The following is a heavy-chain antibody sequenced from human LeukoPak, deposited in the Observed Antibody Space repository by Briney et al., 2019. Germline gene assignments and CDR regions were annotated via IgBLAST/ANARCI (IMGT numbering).Heavy chain of an antibody. CDR2: INDDETVT. CDR1: GFTFSAYW. V-gene: IGHV3-74*01. J-gene: IGHJ6*02. Sequence: GGSLRLSCAASGFTFSAYWMHWVRQAPGKGLVWVSRINDDETVTNYADSVKGRFTISRDNSKNTLYLQMNSLRAEDAAVYYCAKDLSYYTAMVTNVEYNYYYYGMDVWGQGTTVTVSS. CDR3: AKDLSYYTAMVTNVEYNYYYYGMDV. D-gene: IGHD5-18*01.